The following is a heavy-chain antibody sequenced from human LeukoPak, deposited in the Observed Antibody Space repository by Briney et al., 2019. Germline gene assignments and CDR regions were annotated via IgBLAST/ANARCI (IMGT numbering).Heavy chain of an antibody. Sequence: ASVKVSCKASGGTFSSYAISWVRQAPGQGLEWMGGIIPIFGTANYAQKFQGRVTITADKSTSTAYMELSSLRSEDTAVYYCARDQGYYDSSGYYLTQYRYKLDYWGQGTLVTVSS. CDR3: ARDQGYYDSSGYYLTQYRYKLDY. J-gene: IGHJ4*02. D-gene: IGHD3-22*01. V-gene: IGHV1-69*06. CDR2: IIPIFGTA. CDR1: GGTFSSYA.